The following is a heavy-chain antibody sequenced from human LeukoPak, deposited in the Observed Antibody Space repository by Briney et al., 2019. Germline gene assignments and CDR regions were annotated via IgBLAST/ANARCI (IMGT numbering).Heavy chain of an antibody. CDR1: GYTFTINY. V-gene: IGHV1-46*01. CDR2: IYPRDGST. CDR3: ARDQEGFDY. J-gene: IGHJ4*02. Sequence: GASVKVSFTASGYTFTINYIHWVRQAPGQGLEWMGMIYPRDGSTSYAQKFQGRVTVTRDTSTSTVHMELSGLRSEDTAAYYCARDQEGFDYWGQGTLVTVSS.